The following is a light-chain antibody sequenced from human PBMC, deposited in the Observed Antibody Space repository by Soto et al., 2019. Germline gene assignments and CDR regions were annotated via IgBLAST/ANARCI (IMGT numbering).Light chain of an antibody. V-gene: IGKV3-15*01. CDR3: QQYNNWPGT. Sequence: EVEMTQSPATLPVSPGERAALCCRASQSVSTNLAWYQQKPGQAPRLLISGASTRATGIPARFSGSGSGTEFTLTISSLQSEDFAVYYCQQYNNWPGTFGQGTNLEIK. CDR2: GAS. CDR1: QSVSTN. J-gene: IGKJ2*01.